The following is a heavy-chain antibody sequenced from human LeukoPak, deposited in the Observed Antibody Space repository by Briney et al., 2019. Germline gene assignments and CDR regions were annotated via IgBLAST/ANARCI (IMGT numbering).Heavy chain of an antibody. CDR3: ARTARDFWSGYYILFDY. CDR1: GYTFTSYG. CDR2: ISAYNGNT. J-gene: IGHJ4*02. Sequence: ASVKVSCKASGYTFTSYGISWVRQAPGQGLEWMGWISAYNGNTNYAQKLQGRVTMTTDTSTSTAYMELRSLRSDDTAVYYCARTARDFWSGYYILFDYWGQGTLVTVSS. D-gene: IGHD3-3*01. V-gene: IGHV1-18*01.